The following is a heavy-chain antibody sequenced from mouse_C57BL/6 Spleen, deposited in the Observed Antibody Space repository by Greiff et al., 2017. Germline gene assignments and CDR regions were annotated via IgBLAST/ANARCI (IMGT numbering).Heavy chain of an antibody. CDR3: ARDTLDYGSSSAWFAY. V-gene: IGHV5-4*01. D-gene: IGHD1-1*01. CDR2: ISDGGSYT. Sequence: EVQVVESGGGLVKPGGSLKLSCAASGFTFSSYAMSWVRQTPEKRLEWVATISDGGSYTYYPDNVKGRFTISRYNAKNNLYLQMSHLKSEDTAMYYCARDTLDYGSSSAWFAYWGQGTLVTVSA. J-gene: IGHJ3*01. CDR1: GFTFSSYA.